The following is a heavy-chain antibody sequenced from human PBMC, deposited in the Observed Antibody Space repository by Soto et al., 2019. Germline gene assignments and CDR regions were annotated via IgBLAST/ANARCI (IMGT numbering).Heavy chain of an antibody. Sequence: GGSLRLSFAASGFTFSSYSMNWVRQAPGKGLEWVSYISSSSSTIYYADSVKGRFTISRDNAKNSLYLQMNSLRAEDTAVYYCARAGGHDYGGNFDYWGQGTLVTVSS. CDR2: ISSSSSTI. CDR3: ARAGGHDYGGNFDY. D-gene: IGHD4-17*01. V-gene: IGHV3-48*01. CDR1: GFTFSSYS. J-gene: IGHJ4*02.